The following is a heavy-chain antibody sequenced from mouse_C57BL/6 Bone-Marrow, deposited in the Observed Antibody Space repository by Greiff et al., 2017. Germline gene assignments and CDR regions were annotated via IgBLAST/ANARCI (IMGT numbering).Heavy chain of an antibody. V-gene: IGHV1-18*01. D-gene: IGHD1-1*01. CDR2: INPNNGGT. CDR3: AREEYYGSNDWYFDV. J-gene: IGHJ1*03. CDR1: GYTFTDYN. Sequence: EVQLQQSGPELVKPGASVKIPCKASGYTFTDYNMDWVKQSHGKSLEWIGDINPNNGGTIYNQKFKGKATLTVDKSSSTAYMELRSLTSEDTAVYYCAREEYYGSNDWYFDVWGTGTTVTVSS.